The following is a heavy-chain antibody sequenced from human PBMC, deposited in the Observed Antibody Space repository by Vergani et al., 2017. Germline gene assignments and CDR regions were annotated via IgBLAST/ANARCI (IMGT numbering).Heavy chain of an antibody. Sequence: QVQLVQSGAEVKKPGSSVKVSCKASGGTFSSYAISWVRQAPGQGLEWTGRIIPSFGTANYAQKFQGRVTITADESTSTAYLELSSLRSEDAAVYYCARDRAVASTYYGGMDVWGQGTTVTVSS. CDR3: ARDRAVASTYYGGMDV. CDR2: IIPSFGTA. V-gene: IGHV1-69*13. CDR1: GGTFSSYA. J-gene: IGHJ6*02. D-gene: IGHD6-19*01.